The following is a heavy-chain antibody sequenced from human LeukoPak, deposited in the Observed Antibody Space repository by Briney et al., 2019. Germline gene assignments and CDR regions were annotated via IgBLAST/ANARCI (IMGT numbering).Heavy chain of an antibody. D-gene: IGHD3-10*01. V-gene: IGHV4-39*07. CDR1: GGSIGSSTSY. Sequence: KPSETLSLTCTVSGGSIGSSTSYWGWIRQPPGKGLEWIGSIYYSGSTYYNPSLKSRVTISVDTSKNQFSLKLSSVTAADTAVYYCARGRPKYYYGSGSYYNQGNRYYFDYWGQGTLVTVSS. J-gene: IGHJ4*02. CDR3: ARGRPKYYYGSGSYYNQGNRYYFDY. CDR2: IYYSGST.